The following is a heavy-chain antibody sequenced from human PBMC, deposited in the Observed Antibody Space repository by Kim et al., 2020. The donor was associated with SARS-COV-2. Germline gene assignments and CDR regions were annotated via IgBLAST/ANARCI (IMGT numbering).Heavy chain of an antibody. J-gene: IGHJ4*02. CDR1: GFTFSSYG. D-gene: IGHD2-2*01. Sequence: GGSLRLSCAASGFTFSSYGMHWVRQAPGKGLEWVAVIWYDGSNKYYADSVKGRFTISRDNSKNTLYLQMNSLRAEDTAVYYCAREGAHCSSTSCYLFDYWGQGTLVTVSS. CDR2: IWYDGSNK. CDR3: AREGAHCSSTSCYLFDY. V-gene: IGHV3-33*01.